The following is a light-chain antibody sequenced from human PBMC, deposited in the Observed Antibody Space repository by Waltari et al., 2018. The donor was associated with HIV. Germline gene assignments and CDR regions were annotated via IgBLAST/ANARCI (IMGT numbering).Light chain of an antibody. CDR2: ASS. CDR1: QTVDHKS. J-gene: IGKJ1*01. Sequence: VLTQSPATLSVSPGENATLSCRASQTVDHKSLTWYQQRPGQAPRLVLFASSTRATVIPDRFHGSESGTEFTLTIRRLEPEDFAIYYCQVYGGSPRWTFGPGTRLEIK. V-gene: IGKV3-20*01. CDR3: QVYGGSPRWT.